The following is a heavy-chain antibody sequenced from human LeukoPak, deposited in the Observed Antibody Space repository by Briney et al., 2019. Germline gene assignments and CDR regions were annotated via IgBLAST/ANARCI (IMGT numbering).Heavy chain of an antibody. J-gene: IGHJ4*02. CDR2: ISGSGGST. Sequence: GGSLRLSCAASGFTFDDYALHWVRQTPGKGLEWVSGISGSGGSTYYADSVKGRFTISRDNSKNTLYLQMNSLRAEDTAVYYCAKEDYYDSSGLYSLDYWGQGTLVTVSS. CDR3: AKEDYYDSSGLYSLDY. V-gene: IGHV3-23*01. D-gene: IGHD3-22*01. CDR1: GFTFDDYA.